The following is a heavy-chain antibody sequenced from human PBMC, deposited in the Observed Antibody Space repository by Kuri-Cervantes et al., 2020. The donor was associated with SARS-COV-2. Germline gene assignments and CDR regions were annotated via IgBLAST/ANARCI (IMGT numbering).Heavy chain of an antibody. D-gene: IGHD2-8*01. V-gene: IGHV1-45*02. CDR1: GYTFTGYY. CDR2: ITAFNGNT. J-gene: IGHJ3*02. CDR3: ATQRCSNGVCYSNEAFDI. Sequence: SVKVSCKASGYTFTGYYMHWVRQAPGQGLEWMGWITAFNGNTEYAQKVLDRVTITTDRSINTAYMELSSLRSEDTAMYYCATQRCSNGVCYSNEAFDIWGQGTMVTVSS.